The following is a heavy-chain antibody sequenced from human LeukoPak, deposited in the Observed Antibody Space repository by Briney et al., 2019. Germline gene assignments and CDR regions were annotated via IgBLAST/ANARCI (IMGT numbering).Heavy chain of an antibody. Sequence: SQTLSLTCTVSGGSISSGDYYWSWIRQPPGKGLEWIGYIYYSGSTYYNPPLKSRVTISVDTSKNQFSLKLSSVTAADTAVYYCATYSSSWYSDYYYYMDVWGKGTTVTVSS. CDR3: ATYSSSWYSDYYYYMDV. CDR2: IYYSGST. D-gene: IGHD6-13*01. CDR1: GGSISSGDYY. V-gene: IGHV4-30-4*08. J-gene: IGHJ6*03.